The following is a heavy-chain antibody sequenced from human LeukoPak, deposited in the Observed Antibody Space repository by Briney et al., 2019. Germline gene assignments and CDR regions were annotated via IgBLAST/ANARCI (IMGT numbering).Heavy chain of an antibody. Sequence: GRSLRLSCAASGFTFDDYAMHWVRQAPGKGLEWVSGISWNSGSIGYADSVKGRFTISRDNAKNSLYLQMNSLRAEDTALYYCAKAKYYYYYGMDVWGQGTTVTVSS. CDR1: GFTFDDYA. CDR3: AKAKYYYYYGMDV. J-gene: IGHJ6*02. CDR2: ISWNSGSI. V-gene: IGHV3-9*01.